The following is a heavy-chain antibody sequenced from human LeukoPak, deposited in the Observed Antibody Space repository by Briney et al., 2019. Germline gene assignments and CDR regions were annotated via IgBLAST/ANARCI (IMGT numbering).Heavy chain of an antibody. Sequence: GGSLRLSCAASGFTFSDYYMSWIRQAPGKGLEWVSYISSSGSTIYYADSVKGRFTISRDNAKNSLYLQMNSLRAEDTAVYYCARDRGLGTMVRGVIIYFDYWGQGTLVTVSS. CDR1: GFTFSDYY. V-gene: IGHV3-11*04. CDR3: ARDRGLGTMVRGVIIYFDY. CDR2: ISSSGSTI. D-gene: IGHD3-10*01. J-gene: IGHJ4*02.